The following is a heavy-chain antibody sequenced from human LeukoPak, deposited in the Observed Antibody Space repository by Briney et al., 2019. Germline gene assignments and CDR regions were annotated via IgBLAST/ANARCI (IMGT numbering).Heavy chain of an antibody. V-gene: IGHV3-53*01. CDR3: ARRAGEYSHPYDY. Sequence: GSLRLSCTVSGFIVSINSMSWVRQAPGKGLEWVSFIYSGGNTHYSDSVKGRFTISRDNSKNTLYLHMNSLRAEDTAVYYCARRAGEYSHPYDYWGQGTLVTVSS. CDR1: GFIVSINS. CDR2: IYSGGNT. J-gene: IGHJ4*02. D-gene: IGHD4-17*01.